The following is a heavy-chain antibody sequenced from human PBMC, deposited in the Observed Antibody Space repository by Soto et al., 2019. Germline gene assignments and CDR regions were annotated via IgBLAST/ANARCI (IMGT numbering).Heavy chain of an antibody. J-gene: IGHJ4*02. CDR1: GFTFRNQD. CDR3: AKDRHFRSYYVRAGHYND. D-gene: IGHD3-10*02. Sequence: EVQLLESGGGLVQPGGSLRLTCVGSGFTFRNQDMRWVRQAPGKGLEWVSGISGRGGVTYYADSVKGRFAISRDNAKNTLYRQMNNLRANDTAVYYCAKDRHFRSYYVRAGHYNDWGQGTLVTVSS. V-gene: IGHV3-23*01. CDR2: ISGRGGVT.